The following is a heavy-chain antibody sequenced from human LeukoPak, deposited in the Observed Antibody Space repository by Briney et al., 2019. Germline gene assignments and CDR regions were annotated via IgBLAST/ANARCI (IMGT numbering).Heavy chain of an antibody. CDR3: ATHVAGRYYYGMDV. CDR1: GGTFSSYA. Sequence: ASVKVSCKASGGTFSSYAINWVRQATGQGLEWMGWMNPNSGNTGYAQKFQGRVTMTRNTSISTAYMELSSLRSEDTAVYYCATHVAGRYYYGMDVWGQGTTVTVSS. CDR2: MNPNSGNT. J-gene: IGHJ6*02. D-gene: IGHD6-13*01. V-gene: IGHV1-8*02.